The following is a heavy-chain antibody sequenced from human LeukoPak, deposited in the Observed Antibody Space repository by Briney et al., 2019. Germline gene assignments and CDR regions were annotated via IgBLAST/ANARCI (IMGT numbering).Heavy chain of an antibody. D-gene: IGHD3-16*01. CDR3: ARRFPAHYFDY. Sequence: SETLSLTCAVYGGSFSGYYWSWIRQPPGQGLEWIGSIYYSGSTYYNSSLKSRVTISVDTSKNQFSLKLSSVTAADTAVYYCARRFPAHYFDYWGQGTLVTVSS. CDR2: IYYSGST. CDR1: GGSFSGYY. J-gene: IGHJ4*02. V-gene: IGHV4-34*01.